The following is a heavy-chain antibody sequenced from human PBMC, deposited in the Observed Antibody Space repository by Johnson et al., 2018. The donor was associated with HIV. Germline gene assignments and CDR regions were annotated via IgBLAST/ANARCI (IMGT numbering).Heavy chain of an antibody. J-gene: IGHJ3*02. V-gene: IGHV3-30*18. Sequence: QMLLVESGGGVVQPGKSLTLSCVASGLSFSNFGIHWVRQAPGKGPEWVAVISFDGNLKKYADSVKGRFTISRDNSKNTLYLQMNSLRAEDTALYYCAKATTWGEPPGIWGQGTMVTVSS. D-gene: IGHD3-16*01. CDR2: ISFDGNLK. CDR1: GLSFSNFG. CDR3: AKATTWGEPPGI.